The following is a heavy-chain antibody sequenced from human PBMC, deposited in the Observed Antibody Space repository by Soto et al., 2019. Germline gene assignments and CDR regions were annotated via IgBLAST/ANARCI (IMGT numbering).Heavy chain of an antibody. D-gene: IGHD3-22*01. CDR3: ASPFPYYYDSSGYYCDCGI. CDR1: GFSFSSYT. V-gene: IGHV3-48*02. J-gene: IGHJ3*02. CDR2: ITSSGSAT. Sequence: GGSLRLSCVASGFSFSSYTMNWGRQAPGKGLERVSYITSSGSATYYADSVKGRFTISRDNGRNSLYLQMTSLRDEDTAVYYCASPFPYYYDSSGYYCDCGICGQGTMVTV.